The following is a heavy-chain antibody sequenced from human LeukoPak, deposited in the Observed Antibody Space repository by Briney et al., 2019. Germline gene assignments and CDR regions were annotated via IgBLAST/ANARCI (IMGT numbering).Heavy chain of an antibody. CDR3: ARDYYDSTDPYGMDV. J-gene: IGHJ6*02. D-gene: IGHD3-22*01. CDR2: ISSSSSYI. CDR1: GFTFSSYR. V-gene: IGHV3-21*01. Sequence: PGGSLRLSCAASGFTFSSYRMTWVRQAPGKGLEWVSSISSSSSYIYYADSVKGRFTISRDNAKNSLYLQMNSLRAEDTAVYYCARDYYDSTDPYGMDVWGQGTTVTVSS.